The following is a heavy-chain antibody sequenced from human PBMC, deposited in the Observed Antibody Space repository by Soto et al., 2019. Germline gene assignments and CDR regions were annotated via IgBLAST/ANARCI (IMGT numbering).Heavy chain of an antibody. CDR3: ARAWNSPFDY. D-gene: IGHD1-1*01. CDR2: INHSGST. CDR1: GGSFSGYY. V-gene: IGHV4-34*01. J-gene: IGHJ4*02. Sequence: SETLSLTCAVYGGSFSGYYWSWIRQPPGKGLEWIGEINHSGSTNYNPSLKSRVTISVDTSKNQFSLKLSSVTAADTAAYYCARAWNSPFDYWGQGTLVTVSS.